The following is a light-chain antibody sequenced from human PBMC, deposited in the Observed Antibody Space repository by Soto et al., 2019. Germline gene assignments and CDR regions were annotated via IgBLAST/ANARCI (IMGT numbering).Light chain of an antibody. CDR2: GAS. Sequence: EIVMTQSPATLSVSPGERATLSCRASQSVFSNLAWYQQKPGQAPRLLIYGASTRATGIPARFSGSGSGTEFTLTISSLQSEDFAVYYCQQYNNGPPWTFGQGTKVEMK. J-gene: IGKJ1*01. CDR1: QSVFSN. CDR3: QQYNNGPPWT. V-gene: IGKV3-15*01.